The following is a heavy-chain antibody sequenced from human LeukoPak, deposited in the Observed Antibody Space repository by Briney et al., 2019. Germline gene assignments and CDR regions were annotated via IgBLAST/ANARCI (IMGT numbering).Heavy chain of an antibody. J-gene: IGHJ4*02. CDR3: AKAHYDIWAIDY. D-gene: IGHD3-9*01. CDR2: IYTGGTT. Sequence: GGSLRLSCAASGFSVTNYYMNWVRQAPGEGLEWVAVIYTGGTTNYADSVKGRFTISRDNSKNTLYLQMNSLRAEDTAVYYCAKAHYDIWAIDYWGQGTLVTVSS. V-gene: IGHV3-53*05. CDR1: GFSVTNYY.